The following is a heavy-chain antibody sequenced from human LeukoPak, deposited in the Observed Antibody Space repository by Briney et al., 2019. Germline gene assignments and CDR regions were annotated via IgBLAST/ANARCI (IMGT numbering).Heavy chain of an antibody. D-gene: IGHD3-10*01. V-gene: IGHV3-23*01. CDR3: AKKAPFPGESPRPCFDY. CDR1: GFTFSSYA. J-gene: IGHJ4*02. Sequence: AGSLRLSCAASGFTFSSYAMSWVSQAPGKGLEWVLAISGSGGSTYYADSVKGRFTISRDNSKNTLYLQMNSLRAEDTAVYYCAKKAPFPGESPRPCFDYWGQGTLVLVSA. CDR2: ISGSGGST.